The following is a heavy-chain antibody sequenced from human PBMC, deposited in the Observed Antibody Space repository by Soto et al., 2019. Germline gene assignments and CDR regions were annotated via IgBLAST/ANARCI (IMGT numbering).Heavy chain of an antibody. D-gene: IGHD2-21*01. Sequence: EVQLLESGGGLVQPGGSLRLSCAASGFTFSSYAMSWVRQAPGKGLEWVSAISGSGGSTYYADSVKGRFTISRDNSKNTLYLQINSLRAEDTAVYYCVRGGASIDDAFDIWGQGTMVTVSS. CDR1: GFTFSSYA. CDR3: VRGGASIDDAFDI. V-gene: IGHV3-23*01. CDR2: ISGSGGST. J-gene: IGHJ3*02.